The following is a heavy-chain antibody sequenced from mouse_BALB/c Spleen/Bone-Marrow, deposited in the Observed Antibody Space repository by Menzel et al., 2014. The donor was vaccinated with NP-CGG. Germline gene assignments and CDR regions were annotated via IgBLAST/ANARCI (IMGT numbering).Heavy chain of an antibody. CDR2: ISSGDSYT. D-gene: IGHD2-4*01. V-gene: IGHV5-9-1*01. J-gene: IGHJ1*01. CDR1: GFTFSSYA. CDR3: ARVITWYFDV. Sequence: EVLLAESGGGLVKPGGSLKLSCAASGFTFSSYAMSWVRQTPEKRLEWVATISSGDSYTYYPDSVKGRFTISGDNAKNTLYLQMSSLRSEDTAMYYCARVITWYFDVWGAGTTVTVSS.